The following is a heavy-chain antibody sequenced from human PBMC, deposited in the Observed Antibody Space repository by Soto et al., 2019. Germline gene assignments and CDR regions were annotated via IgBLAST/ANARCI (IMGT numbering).Heavy chain of an antibody. Sequence: SETLSLTCAVYGGFFSDNYWSWIRQPPGKGLEWIGEIIHSGRTNYNPSLKSRVTISEDTFKKQFSLKLNSVTDADTVVYYCARRGGGNYPYYFDYWDEGTLVTVSS. D-gene: IGHD2-21*01. V-gene: IGHV4-34*12. CDR2: IIHSGRT. CDR1: GGFFSDNY. J-gene: IGHJ4*02. CDR3: ARRGGGNYPYYFDY.